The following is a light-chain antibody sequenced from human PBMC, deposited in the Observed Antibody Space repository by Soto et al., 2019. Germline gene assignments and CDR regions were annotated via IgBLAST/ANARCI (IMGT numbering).Light chain of an antibody. V-gene: IGKV3-15*01. CDR1: QSVSSN. CDR3: QQYNTLPPMYT. J-gene: IGKJ2*01. CDR2: GAS. Sequence: EIVMTQSPATLSVSPGERATLSCRASQSVSSNLAWYQQKPGQAPRLLIYGASTRATGIPARFSGSGSGTEFTLTISSLQSEEFAVYFCQQYNTLPPMYTFGQGTKLEIK.